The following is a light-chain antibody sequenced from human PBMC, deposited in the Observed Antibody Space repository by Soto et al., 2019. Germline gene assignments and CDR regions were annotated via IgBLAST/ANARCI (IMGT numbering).Light chain of an antibody. CDR2: GAS. CDR1: QSVSSSY. V-gene: IGKV3-20*01. Sequence: EIVLTQSPGTLSLSPGERATLSCRASQSVSSSYLAWYQQKPGQAPRHLIYGASSRATGIPDRFSGSGSGTDFTLTPSRLEPEDFAVYYCQQYGSSPRTFGQGTKLEIK. J-gene: IGKJ2*01. CDR3: QQYGSSPRT.